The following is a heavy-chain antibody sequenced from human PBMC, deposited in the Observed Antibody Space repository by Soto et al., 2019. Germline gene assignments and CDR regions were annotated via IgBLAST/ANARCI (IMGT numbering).Heavy chain of an antibody. CDR3: AGDGALGENDCDNGTDV. Sequence: QVKLVQSGAEVKKPGASVKVSCKASGYTFTSYGISWVRQAPGQGLEWMGWISAYNGNTNYAQKLQGRVTMTTDTSSCTAYMELRSLRYDDTVVYYCAGDGALGENDCDNGTDVWGQVTTVTVYS. J-gene: IGHJ6*02. D-gene: IGHD3-16*01. CDR1: GYTFTSYG. CDR2: ISAYNGNT. V-gene: IGHV1-18*01.